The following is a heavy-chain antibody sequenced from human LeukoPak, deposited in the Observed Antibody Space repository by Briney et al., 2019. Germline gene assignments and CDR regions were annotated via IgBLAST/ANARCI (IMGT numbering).Heavy chain of an antibody. D-gene: IGHD3-3*01. CDR2: ISGSGGST. CDR1: GFTFSSYA. CDR3: AAPRLYYDFWSGYY. Sequence: GGSLILSCAASGFTFSSYAMSWVRQAPGKGLEWVSAISGSGGSTYYADSVKGRFTISRDNSKNTLYLKMNSLRAEDTAVYYCAAPRLYYDFWSGYYWGQGTLVTVSS. V-gene: IGHV3-23*01. J-gene: IGHJ4*02.